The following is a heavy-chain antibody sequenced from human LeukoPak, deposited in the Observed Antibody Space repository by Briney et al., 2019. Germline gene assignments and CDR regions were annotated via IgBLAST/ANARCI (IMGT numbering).Heavy chain of an antibody. CDR3: AKGRYFDWLLGSDDAFDI. J-gene: IGHJ3*02. CDR1: GFTFSSYA. CDR2: ISGSGGST. Sequence: GGSLRLYCAASGFTFSSYAMSWVRQAPGKGLEWVSAISGSGGSTYYADSVKGRFTISRDNSKNTLYLQMNSLRAEDTAVYYCAKGRYFDWLLGSDDAFDIWGQGTMVTVSS. V-gene: IGHV3-23*01. D-gene: IGHD3-9*01.